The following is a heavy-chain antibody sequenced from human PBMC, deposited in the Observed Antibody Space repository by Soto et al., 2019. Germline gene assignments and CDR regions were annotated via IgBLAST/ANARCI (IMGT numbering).Heavy chain of an antibody. CDR1: GFSLSTSGVG. CDR2: IYWNDDK. CDR3: AHRRQRQWLGQDFDY. Sequence: QITLKESGPTLVKPTQTLTLTCTFSGFSLSTSGVGVGWICQPPGKALEWLALIYWNDDKRYSPSLKNRLPITKDTSKNQVVLTMTNMDPVDTATYYCAHRRQRQWLGQDFDYWGQGTLVTVSS. V-gene: IGHV2-5*01. D-gene: IGHD6-19*01. J-gene: IGHJ4*02.